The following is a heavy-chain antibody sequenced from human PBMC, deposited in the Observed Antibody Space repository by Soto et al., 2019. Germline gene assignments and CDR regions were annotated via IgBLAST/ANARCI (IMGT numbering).Heavy chain of an antibody. CDR1: GGTFSSYA. J-gene: IGHJ3*02. Sequence: QVQLVQSGAEVKKPGSSVKVSCKASGGTFSSYAISWVRQAPGQGLEWMGGIIPIFGTANYAQKFQGRVTITADESTRTAYMELSSLRSKDTAVYYCARDEGRGELGAFDIWGQGTMVTVSS. CDR2: IIPIFGTA. V-gene: IGHV1-69*12. CDR3: ARDEGRGELGAFDI. D-gene: IGHD1-26*01.